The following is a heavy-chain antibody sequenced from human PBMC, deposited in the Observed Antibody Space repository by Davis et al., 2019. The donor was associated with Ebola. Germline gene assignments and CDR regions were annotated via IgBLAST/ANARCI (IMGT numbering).Heavy chain of an antibody. CDR1: GFTFSSYG. V-gene: IGHV3-30*18. D-gene: IGHD2-21*02. Sequence: PGGSLRLSCAASGFTFSSYGMHWVRQAPGKGLEWVAVISYDGSNKYYADSVKGRFTISRDNSKNTLYLQMNSLRAEDTAVYYCAKSSAWGVVVTAPDYWGQGTLVTVSS. J-gene: IGHJ4*02. CDR3: AKSSAWGVVVTAPDY. CDR2: ISYDGSNK.